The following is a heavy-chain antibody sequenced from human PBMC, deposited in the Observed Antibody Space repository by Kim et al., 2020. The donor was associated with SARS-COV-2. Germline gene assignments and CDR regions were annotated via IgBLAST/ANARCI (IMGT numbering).Heavy chain of an antibody. CDR3: VREGIVVVVAAISGFDY. D-gene: IGHD2-15*01. CDR1: GYTFTRSA. V-gene: IGHV1-8*01. Sequence: SVKVSCKASGYTFTRSAIPFVRQATGQGLEWVGWMNPNSGNTGYAQKFQGRVSMTRDTSISTAYMELSSLRSEDTAVYYCVREGIVVVVAAISGFDYWG. J-gene: IGHJ4*01. CDR2: MNPNSGNT.